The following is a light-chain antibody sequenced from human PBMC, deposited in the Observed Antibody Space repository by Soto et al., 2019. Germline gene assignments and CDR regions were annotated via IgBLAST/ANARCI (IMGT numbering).Light chain of an antibody. Sequence: EIVLTQSPATLSLSPGERATLSCRASQSVSRYLAWYQQKPGQAPRLLIYAASTRATGIPARFSGTGSGTAFTLTISSLQSEDFAVYYCQQRNTWPPITFGQGTRLEIK. CDR3: QQRNTWPPIT. J-gene: IGKJ5*01. V-gene: IGKV3-11*01. CDR1: QSVSRY. CDR2: AAS.